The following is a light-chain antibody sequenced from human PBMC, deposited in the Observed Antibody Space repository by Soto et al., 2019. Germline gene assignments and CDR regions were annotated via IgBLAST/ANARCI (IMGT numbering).Light chain of an antibody. CDR1: SSDVGGYDY. CDR2: EVN. J-gene: IGLJ1*01. Sequence: QSALTQPASVSGSPGQSITISCTGTSSDVGGYDYVSWYRQHPGKAPKLMIYEVNNRPSGVSNRISGSKSGNTASLTISGLQAEDEGDYYCSSYTATVPHVFGTGTKLTVL. CDR3: SSYTATVPHV. V-gene: IGLV2-14*01.